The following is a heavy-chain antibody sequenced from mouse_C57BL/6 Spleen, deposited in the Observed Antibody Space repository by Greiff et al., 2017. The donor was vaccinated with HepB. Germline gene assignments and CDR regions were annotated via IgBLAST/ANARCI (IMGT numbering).Heavy chain of an antibody. Sequence: EVQLQQSGPGLVKPSQSLSLTCSVTGYSITSGYYWNWIRQFPGNKLEWMGYISYDGSNNYNPSLKNRISITRDTSKNQFFLKLNSVTTEDTATYYCARQDGYGDYYAMDYWGQGTSVTVSS. CDR3: ARQDGYGDYYAMDY. CDR2: ISYDGSN. CDR1: GYSITSGYY. J-gene: IGHJ4*01. V-gene: IGHV3-6*01. D-gene: IGHD2-2*01.